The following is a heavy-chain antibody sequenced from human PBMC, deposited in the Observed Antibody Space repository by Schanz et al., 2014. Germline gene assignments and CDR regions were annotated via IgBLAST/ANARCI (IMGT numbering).Heavy chain of an antibody. CDR1: GFIFRSFG. J-gene: IGHJ4*02. CDR3: ARDFHGYGPHLDY. V-gene: IGHV3-33*08. D-gene: IGHD5-12*01. Sequence: VQLVESGGGLVQPGGSLRLSCAASGFIFRSFGIHWVRQAPGKGLEWVAILWHDGSKKYYADSVKGRFTVSRDNSKNTLYLQLNSLRAEDTAVYYCARDFHGYGPHLDYWGQGSLVTVSS. CDR2: LWHDGSKK.